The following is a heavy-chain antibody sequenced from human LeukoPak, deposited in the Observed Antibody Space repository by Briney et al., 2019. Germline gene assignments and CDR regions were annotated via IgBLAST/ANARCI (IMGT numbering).Heavy chain of an antibody. V-gene: IGHV4-30-2*01. CDR2: IYHSGST. Sequence: PSETLSLTCAVSGGSISSGGYFWSWIRQPPGKGLEWIGYIYHSGSTYYNPSLKSRVTISVDRSKNQFSLKLSSVTAADTAVHYCARDSGRRSAHAFDIWGQGTMVTVSS. CDR1: GGSISSGGYF. D-gene: IGHD6-25*01. J-gene: IGHJ3*02. CDR3: ARDSGRRSAHAFDI.